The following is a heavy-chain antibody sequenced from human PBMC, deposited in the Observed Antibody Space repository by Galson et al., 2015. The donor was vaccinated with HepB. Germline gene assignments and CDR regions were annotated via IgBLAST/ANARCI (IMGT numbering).Heavy chain of an antibody. D-gene: IGHD3-22*01. V-gene: IGHV1-2*02. CDR1: GYTFTGYY. J-gene: IGHJ4*02. CDR3: GRDGVGYYDSSGSPFDY. CDR2: INPNSGGT. Sequence: SVKVSCKAYGYTFTGYYMHWVRQAPGQGLEWMGWINPNSGGTNYAPKFQGRVTMTRDTSISTDYMVLSRLRSDDTAVYYCGRDGVGYYDSSGSPFDYWGQGSLVTVSS.